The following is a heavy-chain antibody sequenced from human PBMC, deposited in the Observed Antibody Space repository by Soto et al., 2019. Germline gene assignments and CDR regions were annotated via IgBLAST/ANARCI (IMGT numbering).Heavy chain of an antibody. Sequence: QVQMVQSVAEVKKPGSSVKVSCKASGGTFSSYAISWVRQAPGQGLEWMGGIIPIFGTANYAQKFQGRVTITSDEWTSTAYMELSSLRSEYIAVYYCAQVVYSSSSHACDIWGQGTMVTVSS. V-gene: IGHV1-69*01. D-gene: IGHD6-6*01. CDR3: AQVVYSSSSHACDI. CDR1: GGTFSSYA. CDR2: IIPIFGTA. J-gene: IGHJ3*02.